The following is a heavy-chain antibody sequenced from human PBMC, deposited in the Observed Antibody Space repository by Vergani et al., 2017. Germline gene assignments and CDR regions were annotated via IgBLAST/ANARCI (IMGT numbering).Heavy chain of an antibody. V-gene: IGHV3-15*05. CDR1: GFTFSSYA. J-gene: IGHJ4*02. CDR2: IKSKTDGGTT. D-gene: IGHD4-17*01. Sequence: EVQLLESGGGLVQPGGSLRLSCAASGFTFSSYAMSWVRQAPGKGLEWVGRIKSKTDGGTTDYAAPVKGRFTISRDNSKNTLYLQMSSLRAEDTAVYYCVKDSNYGDVGDYWGQGTLVTVSS. CDR3: VKDSNYGDVGDY.